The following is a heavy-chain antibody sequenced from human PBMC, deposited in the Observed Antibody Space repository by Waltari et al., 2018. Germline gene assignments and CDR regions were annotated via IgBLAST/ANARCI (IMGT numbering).Heavy chain of an antibody. J-gene: IGHJ6*02. V-gene: IGHV1-18*01. CDR2: ISPYNGNT. CDR1: GHTLPSYA. CDR3: ATSWRGYCSGGSCYGMDV. D-gene: IGHD2-15*01. Sequence: QVQLVQSGAEVKKPGASVKVSCKASGHTLPSYAVSWVRQAPGQGLEWMGWISPYNGNTNYAQKLQGRVTMNTDTSTNTAYMELRSLRSDDTAVYYCATSWRGYCSGGSCYGMDVWGQGTTVTVSS.